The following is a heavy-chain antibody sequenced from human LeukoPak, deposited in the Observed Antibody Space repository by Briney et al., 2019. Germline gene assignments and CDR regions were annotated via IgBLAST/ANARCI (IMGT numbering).Heavy chain of an antibody. CDR2: IRYDGTNK. D-gene: IGHD1/OR15-1a*01. CDR3: AVEQTGFDY. CDR1: GFTFSTSG. V-gene: IGHV3-30*02. Sequence: GGSLRLSCATSGFTFSTSGMHWVRQAPGKGLEGVAFIRYDGTNKYYTDSVKGRFTISRDNSKNTLFLQMSSLRAEDTAVYYCAVEQTGFDYWGQGTLVTVSS. J-gene: IGHJ4*02.